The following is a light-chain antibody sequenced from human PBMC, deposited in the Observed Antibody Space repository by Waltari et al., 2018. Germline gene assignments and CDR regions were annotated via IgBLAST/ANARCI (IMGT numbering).Light chain of an antibody. J-gene: IGLJ2*01. Sequence: QSALTQPRPVSGSPGQSVTIPCTGTSGDVGCYTYVSWYQQPPGKAPKVMIYAVSKRPSGVPDRFSGSKSGNTASLTISGLQAEDEADYYCCSYEGTYTLIFGGGTKLTVL. V-gene: IGLV2-11*01. CDR2: AVS. CDR1: SGDVGCYTY. CDR3: CSYEGTYTLI.